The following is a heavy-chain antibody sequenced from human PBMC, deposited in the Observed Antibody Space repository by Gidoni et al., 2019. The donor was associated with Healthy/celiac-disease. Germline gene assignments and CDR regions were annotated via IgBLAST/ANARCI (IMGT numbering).Heavy chain of an antibody. D-gene: IGHD2-15*01. Sequence: QVQLQESGPGLVKPSETLSLTCTVSGYSISSGYYWGWIRQPPGKGLEWIGSIYHSGSTYYNPSLKCRVTISVDTSKNQFSLKLSSVTAADTAVYYCARDQGYCSGGSCYTRPYYYYYGMDVWGQGTTVTVSS. CDR3: ARDQGYCSGGSCYTRPYYYYYGMDV. CDR1: GYSISSGYY. V-gene: IGHV4-38-2*02. J-gene: IGHJ6*02. CDR2: IYHSGST.